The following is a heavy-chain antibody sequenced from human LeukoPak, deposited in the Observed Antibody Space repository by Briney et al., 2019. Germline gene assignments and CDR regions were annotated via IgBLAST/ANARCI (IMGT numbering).Heavy chain of an antibody. CDR3: AKDLWPTAMARWFDY. J-gene: IGHJ4*02. Sequence: SETLSLTCSVSGYSISSGYYWGWIRQPPGKGLEWIGSIYYSGSTYYNPSLKSRVTISVDTSKNQFSLKLSSVTAADTAVYYCAKDLWPTAMARWFDYWGQGTLVTVSS. V-gene: IGHV4-38-2*02. CDR2: IYYSGST. D-gene: IGHD5-18*01. CDR1: GYSISSGYY.